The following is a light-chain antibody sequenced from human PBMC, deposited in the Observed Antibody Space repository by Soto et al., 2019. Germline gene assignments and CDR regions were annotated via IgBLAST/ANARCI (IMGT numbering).Light chain of an antibody. CDR1: QTISSW. CDR2: KAS. V-gene: IGKV1-5*03. Sequence: DIQMSQSPSTLSGSVGDRVTITCRASQTISSWLAWYQQKPGKAPKLLIYKASSLESGVPSRFNGSGSGTEFTLTISSLQPDDFATYYCQQYNSYSITFGQGTRLEIK. CDR3: QQYNSYSIT. J-gene: IGKJ5*01.